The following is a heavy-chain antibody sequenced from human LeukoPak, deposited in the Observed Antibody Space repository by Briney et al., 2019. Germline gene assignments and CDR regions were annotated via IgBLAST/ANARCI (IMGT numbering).Heavy chain of an antibody. D-gene: IGHD3-22*01. CDR3: ARESDSSGFDY. Sequence: SVKVSCKASGYTFSSCAISWVRQAPGQGLGWMGGIIPIFGTAIYAQRFQGRVTITTDESTSTAYMELSSLRSEDTAVYYCARESDSSGFDYWGQGTLVTVSS. CDR1: GYTFSSCA. V-gene: IGHV1-69*05. CDR2: IIPIFGTA. J-gene: IGHJ4*02.